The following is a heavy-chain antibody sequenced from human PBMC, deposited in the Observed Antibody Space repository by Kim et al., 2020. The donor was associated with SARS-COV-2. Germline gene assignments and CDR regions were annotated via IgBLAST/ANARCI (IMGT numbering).Heavy chain of an antibody. D-gene: IGHD1-1*01. Sequence: YADSVKGRFTNSRDNAKNSLYLQMNTLRVEDTAVDYCAGRGTMGGVGLPRWGQGTLVTVS. J-gene: IGHJ4*02. V-gene: IGHV3-11*03. CDR3: AGRGTMGGVGLPR.